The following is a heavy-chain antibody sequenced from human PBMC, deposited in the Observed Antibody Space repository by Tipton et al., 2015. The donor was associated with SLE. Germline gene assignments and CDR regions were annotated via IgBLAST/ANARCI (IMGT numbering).Heavy chain of an antibody. CDR1: GGSISSYY. CDR3: ERDRTGDGPPRGY. CDR2: IYYSGST. V-gene: IGHV4-59*01. Sequence: TLSLTCTVSGGSISSYYWSWIRQPPGKGLEWIGYIYYSGSTNYNPSLKSRVTISVDTSKNQFSLKLSSVTAADTAVYYCERDRTGDGPPRGYWGQGTLVTVSS. J-gene: IGHJ4*02. D-gene: IGHD3-16*01.